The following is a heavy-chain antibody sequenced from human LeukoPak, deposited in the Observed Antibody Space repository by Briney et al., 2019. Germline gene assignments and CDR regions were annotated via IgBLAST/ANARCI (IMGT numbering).Heavy chain of an antibody. J-gene: IGHJ4*02. CDR2: ISGSGGNT. D-gene: IGHD6-13*01. V-gene: IGHV3-23*01. CDR3: AKCMAEPGTGYFDY. CDR1: GFTFSSYA. Sequence: GGSLRLSCAASGFTFSSYAMTWVRQAPGKGLEWVSSISGSGGNTYYADSVKGRFTISRDNSKNTLYLQMNNVGAEDTALYYCAKCMAEPGTGYFDYWGQGTLVTVSS.